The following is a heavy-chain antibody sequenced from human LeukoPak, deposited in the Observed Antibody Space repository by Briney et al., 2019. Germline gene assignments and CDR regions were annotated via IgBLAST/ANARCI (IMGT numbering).Heavy chain of an antibody. Sequence: GGSLRLSCAASGFTFSSYVVSWVRQAPGKGLEWVSVIGVSSSDTYYADSVKGRFTISRDNSKNTLYLQMNSLSADDSALYYCAKSPGSGHGLYYFDSWGQGTLVTVSS. V-gene: IGHV3-23*01. CDR3: AKSPGSGHGLYYFDS. CDR2: IGVSSSDT. CDR1: GFTFSSYV. J-gene: IGHJ4*02. D-gene: IGHD3-10*01.